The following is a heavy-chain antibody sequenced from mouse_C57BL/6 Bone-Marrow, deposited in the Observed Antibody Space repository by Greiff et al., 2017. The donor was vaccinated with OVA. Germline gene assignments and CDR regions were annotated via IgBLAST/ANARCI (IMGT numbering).Heavy chain of an antibody. Sequence: QVQLQQPGAELVMPGASVKLSCKASGYTFTSYWMHWVKQRPGQGLEWIGEIDPSDSYTTYNQKIQGKSTLTVDKSSSTAYMQLRSLTSEDYAVDYCARGGYNGSWFAYWGQGTLVTVSA. CDR1: GYTFTSYW. J-gene: IGHJ3*01. V-gene: IGHV1-69*01. CDR3: ARGGYNGSWFAY. D-gene: IGHD2-2*01. CDR2: IDPSDSYT.